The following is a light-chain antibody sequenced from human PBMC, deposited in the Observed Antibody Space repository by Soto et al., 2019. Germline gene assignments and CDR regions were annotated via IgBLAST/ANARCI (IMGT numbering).Light chain of an antibody. CDR1: QDISDC. CDR3: QQYADLPIT. CDR2: DAS. J-gene: IGKJ5*01. V-gene: IGKV1-33*01. Sequence: DIQMPQSPSSLSASVGDRVTITCQANQDISDCLNWYQQKPGKAPKLLIYDASNLEGGVPLRFSGSGSGAHFTFTIDSLQPEDIATYYCQQYADLPITFGQGTRLEIK.